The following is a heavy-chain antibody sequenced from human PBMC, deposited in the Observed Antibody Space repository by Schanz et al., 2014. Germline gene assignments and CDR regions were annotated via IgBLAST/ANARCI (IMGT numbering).Heavy chain of an antibody. CDR2: IGTSGGT. Sequence: EVQLLESGGGLVQPGGSLKLSCAASGLIFSNYVMSWVRQAPGKGLEWVSTIGTSGGTNYAESVKGRFTISRDNSKNTVYIQMNSLRAEDTAVYYCARGGPAYYFDDGGQGTLVTVSS. CDR3: ARGGPAYYFDD. V-gene: IGHV3-23*01. J-gene: IGHJ4*02. CDR1: GLIFSNYV.